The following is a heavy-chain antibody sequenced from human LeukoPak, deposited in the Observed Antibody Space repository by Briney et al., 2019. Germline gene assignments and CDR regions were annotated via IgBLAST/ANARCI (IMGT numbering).Heavy chain of an antibody. J-gene: IGHJ4*02. CDR2: IHNSGTT. CDR3: ARRYYYNLGSFPFDF. D-gene: IGHD3-10*01. V-gene: IGHV4-34*01. Sequence: SETLSLTCAVSGGPFSGYFWSWIRQSSGKGLEWIGEIHNSGTTNYDPSLNSRVTISEDTSKNQFYLNLSSVTAADTAAYYCARRYYYNLGSFPFDFWGQGTLVTVSS. CDR1: GGPFSGYF.